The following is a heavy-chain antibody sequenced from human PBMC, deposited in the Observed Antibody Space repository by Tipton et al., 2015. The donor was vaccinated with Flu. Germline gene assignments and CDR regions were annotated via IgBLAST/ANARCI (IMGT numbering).Heavy chain of an antibody. Sequence: SLRLSCTASGFTFGDYAMSWVRQAPGKGLEWVGFIRSKAYGGTTEYAASVKGRFTISRDDSKSIAYLQMNSLKTEDTAVYYCTRGGRWLITDYWGQGTLVTVSS. CDR3: TRGGRWLITDY. J-gene: IGHJ4*02. CDR2: IRSKAYGGTT. D-gene: IGHD4-23*01. V-gene: IGHV3-49*04. CDR1: GFTFGDYA.